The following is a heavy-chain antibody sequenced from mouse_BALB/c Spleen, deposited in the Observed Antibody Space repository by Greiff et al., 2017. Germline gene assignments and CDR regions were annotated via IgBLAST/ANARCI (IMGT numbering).Heavy chain of an antibody. V-gene: IGHV5-17*02. CDR2: ISSGSSTI. Sequence: EVMLAESGGGLVQPGGSRKLSCAASGFTFSSFGMHWVRQAPEKGLEWVAYISSGSSTIYYADTVKGRFTISRDNPKNTLCLQMTSLRSEDTAMYYCARSQYGKTWFAYWGQGTLVTVSA. D-gene: IGHD2-10*02. CDR1: GFTFSSFG. J-gene: IGHJ3*01. CDR3: ARSQYGKTWFAY.